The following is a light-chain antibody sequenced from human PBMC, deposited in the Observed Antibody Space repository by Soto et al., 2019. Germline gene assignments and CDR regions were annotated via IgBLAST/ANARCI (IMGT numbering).Light chain of an antibody. CDR2: KAS. Sequence: DIQMTQSPSTLSASVGDRATIPCRASQSISSWLAWYQQKPGKAPKLLIYKASSLESGVPSRFSGSGSGTDFTLTISCLQSEDFATYYCQQYYSYPITFGQGTRLEIK. CDR1: QSISSW. V-gene: IGKV1-5*03. CDR3: QQYYSYPIT. J-gene: IGKJ5*01.